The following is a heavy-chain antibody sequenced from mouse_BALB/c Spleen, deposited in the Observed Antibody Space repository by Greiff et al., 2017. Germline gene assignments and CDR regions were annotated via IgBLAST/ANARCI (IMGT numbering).Heavy chain of an antibody. J-gene: IGHJ4*01. CDR2: IDPYNGGT. V-gene: IGHV1S135*01. D-gene: IGHD1-1*01. CDR1: GYAFTGYN. CDR3: ARPHYYGSRYYYAMDY. Sequence: EVQLQQSGPELVKPGASVKVSCKASGYAFTGYNMYWVKQSHGKSLEWIGYIDPYNGGTSYNQKFKGKATLTVDKSSSTAYMHLNSLTSEDSAVYYCARPHYYGSRYYYAMDYWGQGTSVTVSS.